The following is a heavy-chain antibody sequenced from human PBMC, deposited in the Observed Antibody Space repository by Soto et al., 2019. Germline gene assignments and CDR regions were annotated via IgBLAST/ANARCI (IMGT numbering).Heavy chain of an antibody. V-gene: IGHV3-21*01. CDR1: GFTFSNYS. CDR2: ISRSSSYI. Sequence: EVSLRLSCAASGFTFSNYSMNWVRQAPGKGLEWVSSISRSSSYIYYADSVKGRFTISRDNAKNSLYLQMNSLRAEDTAVYYCGRGRNNWHFYYYYDVDVWGKGT. J-gene: IGHJ6*03. CDR3: GRGRNNWHFYYYYDVDV. D-gene: IGHD1-7*01.